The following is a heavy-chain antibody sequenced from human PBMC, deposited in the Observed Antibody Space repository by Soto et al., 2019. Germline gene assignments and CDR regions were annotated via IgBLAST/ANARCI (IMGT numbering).Heavy chain of an antibody. J-gene: IGHJ4*02. Sequence: GESLNISCKGSGYSFTSCWIGWVRQMPGKGLEWMGIIYPGDSDTRYSPSFQGQVTISADKSISTAYLQWSSLKASDTAMYYCASHLELAQWAPQYWGQGTLVTVSS. D-gene: IGHD6-19*01. CDR2: IYPGDSDT. CDR1: GYSFTSCW. CDR3: ASHLELAQWAPQY. V-gene: IGHV5-51*01.